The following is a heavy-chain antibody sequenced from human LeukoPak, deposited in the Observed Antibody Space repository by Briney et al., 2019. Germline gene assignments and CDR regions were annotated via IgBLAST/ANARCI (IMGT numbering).Heavy chain of an antibody. Sequence: GSLRLSCAASGINFSNYWMSWVRQAPGKGLEWVANIKQDGSEKYYVDSVKGRFTISRDNAKNSLYLQMNSLRAEDTAVYYCARVGRGYDRWGQGTLVTVSS. V-gene: IGHV3-7*01. CDR1: GINFSNYW. D-gene: IGHD5-12*01. CDR3: ARVGRGYDR. J-gene: IGHJ4*02. CDR2: IKQDGSEK.